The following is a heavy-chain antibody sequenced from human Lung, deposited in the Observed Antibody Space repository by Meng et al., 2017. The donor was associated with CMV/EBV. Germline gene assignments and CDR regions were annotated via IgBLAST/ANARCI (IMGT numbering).Heavy chain of an antibody. J-gene: IGHJ6*02. D-gene: IGHD2-2*01. Sequence: SXTXSLXXAINSGSFSGYYWSWIRQPPRGAMEWIGEINQSGSPNYNPSLKSRVTMSIDTSEDQFSLKLSSVTAADTAVYYCSRGEGAIAVVPAANYYGMDVXGQGXTVTVSS. CDR3: SRGEGAIAVVPAANYYGMDV. CDR2: INQSGSP. V-gene: IGHV4-34*01. CDR1: SGSFSGYY.